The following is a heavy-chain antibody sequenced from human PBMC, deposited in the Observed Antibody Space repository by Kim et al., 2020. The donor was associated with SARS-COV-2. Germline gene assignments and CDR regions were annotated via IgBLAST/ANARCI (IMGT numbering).Heavy chain of an antibody. D-gene: IGHD3-16*01. Sequence: GGSLRLSCAASGFSFIDYAMNWVRQAPGKGLEWVSTINNVGAATYSADSVQGRFTISRDNSNNTLYLQMNSLRPEDTAVYYCARGLERLGELRTNGAFDVWGQGTMVTVSS. J-gene: IGHJ3*01. V-gene: IGHV3-23*01. CDR2: INNVGAAT. CDR1: GFSFIDYA. CDR3: ARGLERLGELRTNGAFDV.